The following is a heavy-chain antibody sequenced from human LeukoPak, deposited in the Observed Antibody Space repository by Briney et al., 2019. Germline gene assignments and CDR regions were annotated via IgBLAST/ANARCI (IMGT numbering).Heavy chain of an antibody. V-gene: IGHV1-8*01. CDR1: GYTFTNFD. CDR2: MNPKTGNT. J-gene: IGHJ6*02. CDR3: ARDDYPYGRDV. Sequence: ASVTVSCTASGYTFTNFDINWVRLATGQGLEWMGWMNPKTGNTGYAQKFQGRVTMTRDTSTSTAYMELSSLRSEDTAVYYCARDDYPYGRDVWGQGTTVTVSS. D-gene: IGHD5-12*01.